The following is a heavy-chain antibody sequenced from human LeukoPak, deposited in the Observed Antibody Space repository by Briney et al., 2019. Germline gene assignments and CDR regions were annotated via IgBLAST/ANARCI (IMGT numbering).Heavy chain of an antibody. CDR1: GFTFSSYG. CDR2: ISYDGSNK. CDR3: AKGVVVPWWNGMDV. D-gene: IGHD2-15*01. J-gene: IGHJ6*02. Sequence: PGGSLRLSCAASGFTFSSYGMHWVRQAPGKGLEWVAVISYDGSNKYYADSVKGRFTISRDNSKNTLYLRMNSLRAEDTAVYDCAKGVVVPWWNGMDVWGQGTTVTVSS. V-gene: IGHV3-30*18.